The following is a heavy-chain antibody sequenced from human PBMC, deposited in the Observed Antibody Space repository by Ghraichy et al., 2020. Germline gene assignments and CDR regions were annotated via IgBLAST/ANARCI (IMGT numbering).Heavy chain of an antibody. J-gene: IGHJ3*02. CDR2: IYYSGST. CDR3: AGHESGDLPGDI. V-gene: IGHV4-59*08. CDR1: GGSISSYY. D-gene: IGHD7-27*01. Sequence: SETLSLTCTVSGGSISSYYWSWIRQPPGKGLEWIGYIYYSGSTNYNPSLKSRVTISVDTSKNQFSLKLSSVTAADTAVYYCAGHESGDLPGDIWGQGTMVTVSS.